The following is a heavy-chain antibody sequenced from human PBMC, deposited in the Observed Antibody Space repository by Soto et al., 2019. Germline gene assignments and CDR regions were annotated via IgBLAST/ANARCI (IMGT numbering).Heavy chain of an antibody. CDR1: GFTFSTYT. CDR2: ITGTSSFT. Sequence: EVQLVESGGGLVKPGGSLRLSCAASGFTFSTYTMHWVRQAPGKGLEWVSSITGTSSFTYYADSVKGRFTISRDNAQNSLYLQMSSLIAEDTALYYCASDFKDFWSVFLLNWGRGTVVTVSS. J-gene: IGHJ4*02. D-gene: IGHD3-3*01. CDR3: ASDFKDFWSVFLLN. V-gene: IGHV3-21*01.